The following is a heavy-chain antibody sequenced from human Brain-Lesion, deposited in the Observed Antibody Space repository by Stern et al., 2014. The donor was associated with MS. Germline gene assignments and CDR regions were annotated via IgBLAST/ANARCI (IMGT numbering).Heavy chain of an antibody. D-gene: IGHD1-7*01. V-gene: IGHV3-72*01. CDR3: ARGPGTTSDYNYPMDV. CDR2: TRNKAQSYTT. CDR1: GFTFTDHY. J-gene: IGHJ6*02. Sequence: EVQLVESGGGLVQPGGSLRLSCAASGFTFTDHYMDWVRQAPGKGLEWVVRTRNKAQSYTTEYAASVKGRFTVSRDDSKTSVYLQMNSLKTEDTAVYYCARGPGTTSDYNYPMDVWGQGTTVTVSS.